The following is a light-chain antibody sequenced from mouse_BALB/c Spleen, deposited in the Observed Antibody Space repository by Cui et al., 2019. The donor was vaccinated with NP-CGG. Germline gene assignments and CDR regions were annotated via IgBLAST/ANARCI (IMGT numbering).Light chain of an antibody. CDR1: TGAVTTSNY. CDR2: GTN. V-gene: IGLV1*01. J-gene: IGLJ1*01. CDR3: ALWYSNHWV. Sequence: QAVVTQESALTTSPGETVTLTCRSSTGAVTTSNYSNWVQEKPDHLFPCFIGGTNNRVPGVPDRFSGSLIGDKAALTITGAQTEDEAIYFCALWYSNHWVFGGGTKLTVL.